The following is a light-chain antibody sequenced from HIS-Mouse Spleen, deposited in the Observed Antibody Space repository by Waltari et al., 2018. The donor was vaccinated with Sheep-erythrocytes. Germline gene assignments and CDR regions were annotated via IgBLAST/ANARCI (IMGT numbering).Light chain of an antibody. V-gene: IGLV2-23*01. J-gene: IGLJ3*02. CDR1: SSDVGSYNL. CDR2: EGS. CDR3: CSYAGSSTWV. Sequence: QSALTQPRSVSGSPGQSVTISCTGTSSDVGSYNLVSWYQQHPGKAPKLMIYEGSKRPSWVSHRFSGSKSGNTASLTISGLQAEDEADYYCCSYAGSSTWVFGGGTKLTVL.